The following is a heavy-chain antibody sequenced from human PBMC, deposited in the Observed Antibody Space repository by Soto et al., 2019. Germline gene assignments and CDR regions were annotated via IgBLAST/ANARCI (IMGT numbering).Heavy chain of an antibody. CDR3: AKDFGTY. J-gene: IGHJ4*02. D-gene: IGHD3-10*01. CDR1: GFTFNSHT. V-gene: IGHV3-48*01. Sequence: EVQLVESGGDLVQPGGSLRLSCAASGFTFNSHTMNWVRQAPGKGLEWLPYISDSSATIYYADSVKGRFTVSRDNAKNSLHLQMNSLRVEDTAVYYCAKDFGTYWGQGTLVTVSS. CDR2: ISDSSATI.